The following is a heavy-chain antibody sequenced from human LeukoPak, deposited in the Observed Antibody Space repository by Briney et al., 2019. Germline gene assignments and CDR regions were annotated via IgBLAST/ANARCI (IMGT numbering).Heavy chain of an antibody. CDR2: ISSSGSTI. CDR3: ATRECSGGSCYRNNWFDP. CDR1: GFTFSSYE. Sequence: GGSLRLSCAASGFTFSSYEMNWVRQAPGKGLEWVSYISSSGSTIYYADSVKGRFTISRDNSKNMLYLQMNSLRAEDTAVYYCATRECSGGSCYRNNWFDPWGQGTLVTVSS. D-gene: IGHD2-15*01. J-gene: IGHJ5*02. V-gene: IGHV3-48*03.